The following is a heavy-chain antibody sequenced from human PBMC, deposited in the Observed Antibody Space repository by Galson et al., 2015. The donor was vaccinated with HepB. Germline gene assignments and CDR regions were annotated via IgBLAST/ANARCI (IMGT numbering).Heavy chain of an antibody. V-gene: IGHV3-66*01. J-gene: IGHJ3*02. CDR3: ARDRAMSGGNSGSHDAFDI. D-gene: IGHD4-23*01. CDR2: IYSGGSA. CDR1: GFTFSSYS. Sequence: SLRLSCAASGFTFSSYSMNWVRQAPGKGLEWVSVIYSGGSAYYADSVKGRFTISRDNSKNTLYLQMNSLRAEDTAVYYCARDRAMSGGNSGSHDAFDIWGQGTMVTVSS.